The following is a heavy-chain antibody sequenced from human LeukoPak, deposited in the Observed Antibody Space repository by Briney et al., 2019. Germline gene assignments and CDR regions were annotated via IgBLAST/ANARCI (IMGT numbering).Heavy chain of an antibody. CDR2: INHSGST. J-gene: IGHJ6*03. V-gene: IGHV4-34*01. Sequence: SETLSLTCAVYGGSFSGYYWSWIRQPPGKGLEWIGEINHSGSTNYNPSLKSRVTISVDTSKNQFSLKLSSVTAADTAVYYCARARGAYHYYYYYYMDVWGKGTTVTVSS. CDR1: GGSFSGYY. CDR3: ARARGAYHYYYYYYMDV. D-gene: IGHD3-10*01.